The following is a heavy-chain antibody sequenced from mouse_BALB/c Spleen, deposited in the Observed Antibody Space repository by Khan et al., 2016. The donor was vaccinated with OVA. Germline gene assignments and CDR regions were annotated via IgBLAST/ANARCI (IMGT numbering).Heavy chain of an antibody. CDR3: ARGRAY. Sequence: VQLKESGPGLVKPSQSLSLTCTVSGYSITSDYAWNWIRQFPGNKLEWMGYITYSGSTSYTPSLNSRISITRDTSKNQFFLQLNSVTTEDTATXYCARGRAYWGQGTLVTVSA. D-gene: IGHD3-3*01. J-gene: IGHJ3*01. CDR1: GYSITSDYA. V-gene: IGHV3-2*02. CDR2: ITYSGST.